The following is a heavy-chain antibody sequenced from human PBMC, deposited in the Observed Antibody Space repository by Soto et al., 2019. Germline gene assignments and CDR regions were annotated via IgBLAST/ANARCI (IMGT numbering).Heavy chain of an antibody. J-gene: IGHJ6*02. CDR2: INHSGST. Sequence: PSETLSLTCAVYGGSFSGYYWSWIRQPPGKGLEWIGEINHSGSTNYNPSLKSRVTISVDTSKNQFSLKLSSVTAADTAVYYCASGDIAARRYYYYGMDVWGQGTTVTVSS. V-gene: IGHV4-34*01. D-gene: IGHD6-6*01. CDR1: GGSFSGYY. CDR3: ASGDIAARRYYYYGMDV.